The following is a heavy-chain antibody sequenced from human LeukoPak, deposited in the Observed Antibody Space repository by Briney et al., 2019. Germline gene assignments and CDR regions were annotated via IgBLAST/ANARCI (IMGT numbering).Heavy chain of an antibody. J-gene: IGHJ4*02. CDR2: INWNGDST. D-gene: IGHD3-10*01. Sequence: GGSLRLSCAASGVTFDDYGMNWVRQAPGKGLEWVSGINWNGDSTGYADSVKGRLTISRDNAKNSLYLQMNSLRAEDTALYYCARVGVDGSGSYYNGGLDYWGQGTLVTVSS. CDR3: ARVGVDGSGSYYNGGLDY. V-gene: IGHV3-20*04. CDR1: GVTFDDYG.